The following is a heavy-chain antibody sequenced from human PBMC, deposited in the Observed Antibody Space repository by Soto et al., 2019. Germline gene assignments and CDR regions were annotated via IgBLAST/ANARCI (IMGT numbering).Heavy chain of an antibody. CDR1: GGSISSSSYY. Sequence: TLSLTCTVFGGSISSSSYYWGWIRQPPGKGLEWIGSIYYSGSTYYNPSLKSRVTISVDTSKNQFSLKLSSVTAADTAVYYCARTYYYDSSGYSTCFDYWGQGTLVTVSS. J-gene: IGHJ4*02. D-gene: IGHD3-22*01. V-gene: IGHV4-39*01. CDR2: IYYSGST. CDR3: ARTYYYDSSGYSTCFDY.